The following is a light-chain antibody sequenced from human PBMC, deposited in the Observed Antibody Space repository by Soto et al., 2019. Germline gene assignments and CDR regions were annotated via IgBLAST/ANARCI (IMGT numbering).Light chain of an antibody. J-gene: IGKJ2*01. CDR1: QSVASN. V-gene: IGKV3-15*01. CDR3: QQYHNWPPQYT. CDR2: GAS. Sequence: EIVMTQSPASLSVSPGDGATLSCSASQSVASNVAWYQQKPGQGPRLIIHGASTRAAGGPARFTGSGSGTDFTLTISSLQSEDFAVYYCQQYHNWPPQYTFGQGTKLQIK.